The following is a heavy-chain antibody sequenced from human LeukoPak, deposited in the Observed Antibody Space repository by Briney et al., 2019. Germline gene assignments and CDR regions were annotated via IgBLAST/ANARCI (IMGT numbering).Heavy chain of an antibody. V-gene: IGHV3-7*01. CDR3: ARGPNSNWSGLDF. D-gene: IGHD6-6*01. CDR1: GFTFNKYW. Sequence: GGSLRLPCAASGFTFNKYWMSWVRQAPGKGLEWVANIKEDGSEKHYVDSVRGRFTISRDNAKNTLYLQVNNLRAEDTAVYYCARGPNSNWSGLDFWGQGTLLTVSS. CDR2: IKEDGSEK. J-gene: IGHJ4*02.